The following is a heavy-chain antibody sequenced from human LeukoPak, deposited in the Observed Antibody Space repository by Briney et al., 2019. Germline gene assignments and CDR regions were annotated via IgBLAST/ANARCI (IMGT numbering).Heavy chain of an antibody. CDR2: IWYDASNK. D-gene: IGHD3-9*01. CDR3: ATDISTHYFGS. CDR1: GISFRSYG. J-gene: IGHJ4*02. V-gene: IGHV3-30*02. Sequence: RGSLRLSCAASGISFRSYGMHWVRQAPGKGLEWVTFIWYDASNKYYAESVKGRFTISRDNSRNTAFLQMNSLRAEDTAIYYCATDISTHYFGSWGQGTLVTVSS.